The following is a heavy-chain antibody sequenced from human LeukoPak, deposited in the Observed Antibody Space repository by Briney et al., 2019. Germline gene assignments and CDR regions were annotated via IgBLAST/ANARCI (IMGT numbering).Heavy chain of an antibody. V-gene: IGHV4-4*07. CDR1: GGSISSYY. CDR2: VYSSGST. Sequence: SETLSLTCTVSGGSISSYYWSWIRQPAGKGLEWIGRVYSSGSTYYISSLKSRVTISIDTSKSQFSLELTSVTAADTAVYYCARGGHYDATHFDYYHVMDVWGKGTTVSVSS. J-gene: IGHJ6*04. CDR3: ARGGHYDATHFDYYHVMDV. D-gene: IGHD4-17*01.